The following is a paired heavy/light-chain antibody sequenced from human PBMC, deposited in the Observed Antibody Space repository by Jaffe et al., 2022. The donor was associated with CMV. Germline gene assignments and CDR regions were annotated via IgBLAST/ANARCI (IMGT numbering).Light chain of an antibody. CDR1: QSVSSN. J-gene: IGKJ3*01. CDR2: GAS. CDR3: QQYNNWPPST. V-gene: IGKV3-15*01. Sequence: EIVMTQSPATLSVSPGERATLSCRASQSVSSNLAWYQQKPGQAPRLLIYGASTRATGIPARFSGSGSGTEFTLTISSLQSEDFAVYYCQQYNNWPPSTFGPGTKVDIK.
Heavy chain of an antibody. CDR3: AKDTGSCGGDCYLVHWYFDL. J-gene: IGHJ2*01. CDR1: GFTFSSYA. V-gene: IGHV3-23*01. CDR2: ISGSGGST. Sequence: EVQLLESGGGLVQPGGSLRLSCAASGFTFSSYAMSWVRQAPGKGLEWVSAISGSGGSTYYADSVKGRFTISRDNSKNTLYLQMNSLRAEDTAVYYCAKDTGSCGGDCYLVHWYFDLWGRGTLVTVSS. D-gene: IGHD2-21*02.